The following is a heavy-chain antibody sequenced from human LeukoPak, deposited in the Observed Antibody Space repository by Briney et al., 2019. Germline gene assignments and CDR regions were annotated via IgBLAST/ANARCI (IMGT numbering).Heavy chain of an antibody. CDR1: GYTFTSYY. Sequence: ASVKVSCKASGYTFTSYYMHWVRQAPGQGLEWMGIINPKFDNTIYAQMFQGRVTMTWDMSTSTVYMELSTLRSDDTAVYYCSKDHRNILTGYDDGLDIWGQGTMVTVSS. V-gene: IGHV1-46*03. CDR3: SKDHRNILTGYDDGLDI. J-gene: IGHJ3*02. CDR2: INPKFDNT. D-gene: IGHD3-9*01.